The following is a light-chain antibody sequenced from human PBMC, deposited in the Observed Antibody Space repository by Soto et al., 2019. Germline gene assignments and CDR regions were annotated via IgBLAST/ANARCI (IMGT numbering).Light chain of an antibody. V-gene: IGLV1-47*01. CDR3: GASDASRSDPYV. Sequence: QSVLTQPPSASGTPGQRVTISCSGSSSNIGSNYVYWYQQRPGTAPKLLIYRNNQRPSAVRSRCSGSKSGTSAAPAISALRSDDEAAYYCGASDASRSDPYVFGTGTKVTVL. CDR1: SSNIGSNY. CDR2: RNN. J-gene: IGLJ1*01.